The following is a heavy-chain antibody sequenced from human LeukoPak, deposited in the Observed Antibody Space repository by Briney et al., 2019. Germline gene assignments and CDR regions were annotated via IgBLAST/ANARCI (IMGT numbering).Heavy chain of an antibody. CDR2: IYSGGST. D-gene: IGHD2-15*01. Sequence: GGSLRLSCAGSGITVSDNYMNWVRQAPGKGLEWVSVIYSGGSTYNADSVKGTYTISRDSSINTVFLQMNSLRVEDTAVYYCARAPWWDRLFFDLWGQGALVTVSS. CDR3: ARAPWWDRLFFDL. J-gene: IGHJ4*02. V-gene: IGHV3-66*01. CDR1: GITVSDNY.